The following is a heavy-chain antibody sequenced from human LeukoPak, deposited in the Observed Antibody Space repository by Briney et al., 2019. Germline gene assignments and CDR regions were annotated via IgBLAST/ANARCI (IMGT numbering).Heavy chain of an antibody. CDR3: ARTAAGPQYYYYYGMDV. J-gene: IGHJ6*02. D-gene: IGHD6-13*01. Sequence: PSETLSLTCTVSGGSISSYYWSWIRQPPGKGLEWIGYIYTSGSTNYNPSLKSRVTISVDTSKNQFSLKLSSVTAADTAVYYCARTAAGPQYYYYYGMDVWGQGTTVTVSS. V-gene: IGHV4-4*09. CDR2: IYTSGST. CDR1: GGSISSYY.